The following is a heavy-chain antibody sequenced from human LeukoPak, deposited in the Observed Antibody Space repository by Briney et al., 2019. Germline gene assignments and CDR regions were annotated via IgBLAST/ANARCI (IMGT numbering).Heavy chain of an antibody. Sequence: GASVKVSCKASGYTFTSYDINWVRQATGQGLEWMGWMNPNSGNTGYAQKFQGRVTMTSNTSISTAYMELSSLRSEDTAGYYCASILGYCSSTSCYGWFDPWGQGTLVTVSS. D-gene: IGHD2-2*01. J-gene: IGHJ5*02. V-gene: IGHV1-8*01. CDR2: MNPNSGNT. CDR3: ASILGYCSSTSCYGWFDP. CDR1: GYTFTSYD.